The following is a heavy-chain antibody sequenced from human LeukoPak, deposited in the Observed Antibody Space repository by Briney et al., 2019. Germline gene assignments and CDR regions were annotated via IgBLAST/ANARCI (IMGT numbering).Heavy chain of an antibody. CDR1: GFSLSSSGVG. CDR2: IYWDDDK. J-gene: IGHJ3*01. D-gene: IGHD4-17*01. CDR3: AHSGTVTSPHDAFDV. Sequence: KSGHTLVNPTQTLTLTCTFSGFSLSSSGVGVGWIRQPPGKALEWLALIYWDDDKRYSPSLKSRLTITKDTSKNQVVLTLTNMDPVDTGTYYCAHSGTVTSPHDAFDVWGQGTMVTVSS. V-gene: IGHV2-5*02.